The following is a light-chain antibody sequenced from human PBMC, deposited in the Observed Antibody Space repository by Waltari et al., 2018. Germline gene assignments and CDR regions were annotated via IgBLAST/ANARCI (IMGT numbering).Light chain of an antibody. CDR1: QSISSW. V-gene: IGKV1-5*01. Sequence: DIQMTQSPSTLSASVGDRVTITCRASQSISSWLAWYQQKPGKAPKPLIYDASSLESGVPSRFSGSGSGTEFTLTISSLQPDDFATYYCQQYNSYSHFFGQGTKLEIK. CDR3: QQYNSYSHF. CDR2: DAS. J-gene: IGKJ2*01.